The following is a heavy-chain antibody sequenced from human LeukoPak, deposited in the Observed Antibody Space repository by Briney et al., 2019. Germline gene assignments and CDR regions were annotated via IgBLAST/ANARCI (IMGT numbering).Heavy chain of an antibody. Sequence: GGSLRLSCAASGFTFSSYAMSWVRQAPGKGLEWVSAISGSGGSTYYADSVKGRFTISRDNYKNTLYLQMNSLRAEDTAVYYCAKPSEQYRSYYFDYWGQGTLVTVSS. D-gene: IGHD6-6*01. V-gene: IGHV3-23*01. CDR2: ISGSGGST. CDR3: AKPSEQYRSYYFDY. CDR1: GFTFSSYA. J-gene: IGHJ4*02.